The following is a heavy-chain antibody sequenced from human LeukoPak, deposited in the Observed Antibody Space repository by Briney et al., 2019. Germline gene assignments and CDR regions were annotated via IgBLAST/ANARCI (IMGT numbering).Heavy chain of an antibody. V-gene: IGHV1-46*01. J-gene: IGHJ4*02. CDR3: ASPGEKDYYFDY. CDR1: GYTFTSYY. CDR2: INPSGGST. Sequence: GASVKVSCKSSGYTFTSYYMHWVRQAPGQGLEWMGIINPSGGSTSYAQKFQGRVTMTRDTSTSKVYMELSSLRSEDTAVYYCASPGEKDYYFDYWGQGTLVTVSS. D-gene: IGHD3-16*01.